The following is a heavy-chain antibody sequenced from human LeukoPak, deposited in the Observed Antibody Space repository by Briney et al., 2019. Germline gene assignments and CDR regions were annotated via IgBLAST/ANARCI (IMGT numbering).Heavy chain of an antibody. J-gene: IGHJ4*02. V-gene: IGHV3-21*01. Sequence: NPGGSLRLSCAASGFTFSSYSMNWVRQAPGKGLEWVSSISSSSSYIYYADSVKGRFTISRDNAKNPPYLQMNSLRAEDTAVYYCARSTLTGYYLFDYWGQGTLVTVSS. CDR2: ISSSSSYI. CDR3: ARSTLTGYYLFDY. D-gene: IGHD3-9*01. CDR1: GFTFSSYS.